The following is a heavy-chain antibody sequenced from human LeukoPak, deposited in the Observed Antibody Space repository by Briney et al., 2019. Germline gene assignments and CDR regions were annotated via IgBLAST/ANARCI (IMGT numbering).Heavy chain of an antibody. CDR3: AKDPIVVVPAAILDDAFDI. J-gene: IGHJ3*02. CDR2: ISGNGGST. D-gene: IGHD2-2*02. CDR1: GFTFNNYA. V-gene: IGHV3-23*01. Sequence: PGGSLRLSCAASGFTFNNYAMTWVRQAPGKGLEWVSGISGNGGSTYYADSVKGRFTISRDNSKNTLFLQMNSLRAEDTAVYYCAKDPIVVVPAAILDDAFDIWGQGTMVTVSS.